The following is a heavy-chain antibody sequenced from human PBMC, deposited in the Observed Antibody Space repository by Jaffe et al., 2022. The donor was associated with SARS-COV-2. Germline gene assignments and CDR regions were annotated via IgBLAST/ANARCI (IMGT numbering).Heavy chain of an antibody. J-gene: IGHJ3*02. CDR2: IMPALGTT. CDR1: GGTLGIHA. D-gene: IGHD5-12*01. V-gene: IGHV1-69*01. Sequence: QVQLVQSGAEVKKPGSSVKLSCKASGGTLGIHAITWVRQARGQGLEWMGGIMPALGTTTNAERFQGRITMTADDATTTVYMELNSVTFEDTAVYYCARLGASGYDSNALDIWGQGTMVSVAS. CDR3: ARLGASGYDSNALDI.